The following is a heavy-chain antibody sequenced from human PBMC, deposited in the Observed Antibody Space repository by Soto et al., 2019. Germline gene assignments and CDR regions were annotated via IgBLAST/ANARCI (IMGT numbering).Heavy chain of an antibody. V-gene: IGHV1-8*02. CDR3: ARGDCSSTSCARYWFDP. CDR2: MNPNSGNT. Sequence: ASVKVSCKASGYTFTSYDINWVRQATGQGLEWMGWMNPNSGNTGYAQKFQGRVTMTRNTSISTAYMELSSLRSEDTAVYYCARGDCSSTSCARYWFDPWGQGTLVTVSS. J-gene: IGHJ5*02. D-gene: IGHD2-2*01. CDR1: GYTFTSYD.